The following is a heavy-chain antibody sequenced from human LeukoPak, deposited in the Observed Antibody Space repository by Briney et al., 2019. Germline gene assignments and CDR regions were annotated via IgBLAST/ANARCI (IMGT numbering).Heavy chain of an antibody. D-gene: IGHD2-15*01. Sequence: SGGSLRLSCAASGFTFSTYDMHWVRQAPGKGLECVSGINPAGDTYYPGSVKGRFTISREDAKNSFYLQMNSLRAGDTAVYYCARGDCTGGSCSSMDVWGQGTTVTVSS. CDR3: ARGDCTGGSCSSMDV. CDR2: INPAGDT. J-gene: IGHJ6*02. CDR1: GFTFSTYD. V-gene: IGHV3-13*04.